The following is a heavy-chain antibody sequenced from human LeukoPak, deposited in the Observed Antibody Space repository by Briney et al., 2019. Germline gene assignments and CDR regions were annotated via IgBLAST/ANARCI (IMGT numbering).Heavy chain of an antibody. CDR1: GGSFSGYY. J-gene: IGHJ4*02. Sequence: SETLSLTCAVYGGSFSGYYWSWIRRPPGKGLEWIGEINHSGSTNYNPSLKSRVTISVDTSKNQFSLKLSSVTAADTAVYYCARGPYGSGSYYPRWGQGTLVTVSS. D-gene: IGHD3-10*01. CDR3: ARGPYGSGSYYPR. CDR2: INHSGST. V-gene: IGHV4-34*01.